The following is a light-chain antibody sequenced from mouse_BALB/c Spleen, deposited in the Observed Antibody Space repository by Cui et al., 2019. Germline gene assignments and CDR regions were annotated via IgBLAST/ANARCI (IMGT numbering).Light chain of an antibody. CDR3: QQDYSSPPLT. Sequence: SIVMTPPPNFLLVSAGDRVTITCKASQRVSNDVAWYQQKPGQSPKLLIYYASNRYTGVTDRFTGSGYGTDFTFTISTVQAEDLAVYFCQQDYSSPPLTFGAGTKLELK. V-gene: IGKV6-32*01. J-gene: IGKJ5*01. CDR1: QRVSND. CDR2: YAS.